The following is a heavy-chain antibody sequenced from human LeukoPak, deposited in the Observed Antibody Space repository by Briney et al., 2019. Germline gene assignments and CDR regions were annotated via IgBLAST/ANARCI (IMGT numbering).Heavy chain of an antibody. Sequence: SETLSLTCTVSGYSISSGYYWGWIRQPPGKWLEWIGSIYHSGSTYYNPSLKSRVTILVDTSKNQFSLKLSSVTAADTAVYYCARWDYDYVWGSYRFDYWGQGTLVTVSS. V-gene: IGHV4-38-2*02. CDR1: GYSISSGYY. D-gene: IGHD3-16*02. J-gene: IGHJ4*02. CDR2: IYHSGST. CDR3: ARWDYDYVWGSYRFDY.